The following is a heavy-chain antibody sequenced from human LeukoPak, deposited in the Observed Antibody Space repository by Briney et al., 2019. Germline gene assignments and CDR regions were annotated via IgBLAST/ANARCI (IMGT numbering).Heavy chain of an antibody. CDR1: GFTFSSYG. CDR2: ISYDGSNK. CDR3: ARVLTGDHAFGGMDV. V-gene: IGHV3-30*03. D-gene: IGHD7-27*01. Sequence: PGGSLRLSCAASGFTFSSYGMHWVRQAPGKGLEWVAVISYDGSNKYYADSVKGRFTISRDNSKNTLYLQMNSLRAEDTAVYYCARVLTGDHAFGGMDVWGKGTTVTVSS. J-gene: IGHJ6*04.